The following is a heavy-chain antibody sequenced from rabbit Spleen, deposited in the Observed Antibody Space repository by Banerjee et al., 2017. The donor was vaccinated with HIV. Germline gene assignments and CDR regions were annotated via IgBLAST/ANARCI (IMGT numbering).Heavy chain of an antibody. CDR3: ARDLDDVIGWNFGW. D-gene: IGHD4-1*01. J-gene: IGHJ6*01. CDR2: IDTNDGDT. CDR1: GFSFSSSYY. Sequence: QSLEESGGGLVQPEGSLALTCKASGFSFSSSYYMCWVRQAPGKGLEWIACIDTNDGDTDYANWPKGRFTISKTSSTTVTLQMTSLTAADTATYFCARDLDDVIGWNFGWWGQGTLVTVS. V-gene: IGHV1S40*01.